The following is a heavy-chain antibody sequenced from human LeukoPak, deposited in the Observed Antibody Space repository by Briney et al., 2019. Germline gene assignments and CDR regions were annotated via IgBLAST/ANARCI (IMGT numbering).Heavy chain of an antibody. J-gene: IGHJ4*02. CDR1: GFTFSNYD. Sequence: GGSLRLSCAASGFTFSNYDWHWVRQATGRGQEWVSGIGKGGDTYYAYSVKGRFTISRENAKNSFFLQMNSLRVGDTAVYYCARGGPGPFDYWGQGTLVTVSS. V-gene: IGHV3-13*04. CDR2: IGKGGDT. CDR3: ARGGPGPFDY. D-gene: IGHD3-16*01.